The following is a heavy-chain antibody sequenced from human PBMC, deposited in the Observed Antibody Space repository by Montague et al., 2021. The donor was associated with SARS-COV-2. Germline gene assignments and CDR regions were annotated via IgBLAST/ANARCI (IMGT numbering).Heavy chain of an antibody. Sequence: SETLSLTCTVSGGSISSGGYHWSWIRQHPGKGLEWIGSIYYSGXTXYXXXXKXRVTISVDTSKNQFSLKLSSVTAADTAVYYCARVGRQQLVRLSGMDVWGQGTTVTVSS. V-gene: IGHV4-39*07. J-gene: IGHJ6*02. CDR1: GGSISSGGYH. D-gene: IGHD6-13*01. CDR3: ARVGRQQLVRLSGMDV. CDR2: IYYSGXT.